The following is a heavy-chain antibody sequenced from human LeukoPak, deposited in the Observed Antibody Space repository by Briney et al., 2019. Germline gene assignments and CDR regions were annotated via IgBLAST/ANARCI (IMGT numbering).Heavy chain of an antibody. CDR2: IYTSGST. Sequence: SETLSLTCTVSGGSISSYNWSWIRQPAGKGLEWIGRIYTSGSTNYNPSLKSRVTMSVDTSKNQFSLKLSSVTAADTAVYYCARGPGVPAAISSWFDPWGQGTLVTVSS. J-gene: IGHJ5*02. V-gene: IGHV4-4*07. CDR1: GGSISSYN. D-gene: IGHD2-2*01. CDR3: ARGPGVPAAISSWFDP.